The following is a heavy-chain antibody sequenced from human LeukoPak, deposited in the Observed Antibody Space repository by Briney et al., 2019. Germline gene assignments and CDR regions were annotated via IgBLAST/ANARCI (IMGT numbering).Heavy chain of an antibody. V-gene: IGHV3-21*01. Sequence: AGGSLRLSCAASGFTFSSYSMNWVRQAPGKGLEWVSSISSSSSYIYYADSAKGRFTISRDNAKNSLYLQMNSLRAEDTAVYYWARAIALLRYQIHFDYWGQETLVTVSS. CDR1: GFTFSSYS. J-gene: IGHJ4*02. D-gene: IGHD3-9*01. CDR3: ARAIALLRYQIHFDY. CDR2: ISSSSSYI.